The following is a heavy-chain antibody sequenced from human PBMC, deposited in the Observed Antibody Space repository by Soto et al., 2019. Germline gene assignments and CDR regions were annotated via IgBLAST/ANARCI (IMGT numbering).Heavy chain of an antibody. CDR1: GGSFSGYY. CDR2: INHRGST. D-gene: IGHD5-12*01. V-gene: IGHV4-34*01. Sequence: QVQLQQWGAGLLKPSETLSLTCAVYGGSFSGYYWSWIRQPPGKGLEWIGEINHRGSTNYNPSLKSRVTISVDTSKNQFSLKLSSVTAADTAVYYCARGFWGYSGYDPKDAFDIWGQGTMVTVSS. J-gene: IGHJ3*02. CDR3: ARGFWGYSGYDPKDAFDI.